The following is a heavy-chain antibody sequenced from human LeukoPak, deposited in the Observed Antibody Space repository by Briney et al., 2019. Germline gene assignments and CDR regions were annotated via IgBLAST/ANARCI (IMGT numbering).Heavy chain of an antibody. CDR1: GGSISSGDDY. D-gene: IGHD2-15*01. CDR2: IYYSGST. Sequence: PSETLSLTCTVSGGSISSGDDYWSWIRQPPGKGLEWIGYIYYSGSTYYNPSLKSRVTISVDTSKNQFSLKLSSVTAADTAVYYCARGSRYCSGGSCYYNWFDPWGQGTLVTVSS. V-gene: IGHV4-30-4*01. J-gene: IGHJ5*02. CDR3: ARGSRYCSGGSCYYNWFDP.